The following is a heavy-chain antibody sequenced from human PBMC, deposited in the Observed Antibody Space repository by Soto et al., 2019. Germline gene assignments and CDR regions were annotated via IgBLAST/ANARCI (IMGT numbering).Heavy chain of an antibody. CDR1: GFTVSSNY. CDR3: ARVPTIFGVVTTYSGMDV. CDR2: IYSGGST. V-gene: IGHV3-53*01. J-gene: IGHJ6*02. Sequence: EVQLVESGGGLIQPGGSLRLSCAASGFTVSSNYMSWVRQAPGKGLEWVSVIYSGGSTYYADSVKGRFTISRDNSKNTLYLQMISLRAADTAVYYCARVPTIFGVVTTYSGMDVWGQGTTVTVSS. D-gene: IGHD3-3*01.